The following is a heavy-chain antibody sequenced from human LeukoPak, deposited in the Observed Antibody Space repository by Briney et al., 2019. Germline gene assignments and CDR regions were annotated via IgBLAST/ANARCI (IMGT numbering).Heavy chain of an antibody. J-gene: IGHJ3*02. CDR1: GGTFSSYT. V-gene: IGHV1-69*04. CDR2: IIPILGIA. CDR3: ARDRGDCSGGSCYWDYDAFDI. D-gene: IGHD2-15*01. Sequence: SVKVSCKASGGTFSSYTISWVRQAPGQELEWMGRIIPILGIANYAQKFQGRVTITADKSTSTAYMELSSLRSEDTAVYYCARDRGDCSGGSCYWDYDAFDIWGQGTMVTVSS.